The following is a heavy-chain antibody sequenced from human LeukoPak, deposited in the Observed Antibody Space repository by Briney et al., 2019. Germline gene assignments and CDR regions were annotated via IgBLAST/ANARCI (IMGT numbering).Heavy chain of an antibody. V-gene: IGHV3-48*01. D-gene: IGHD6-19*01. Sequence: PGGSLRLSCAASGFTFSSYSMNWVRQAPGKGLEWVSYISSSSTIYYADSVKGRFTISRDNAKNSLYLQMNSLRAEDTAVYYCARESGWQLLFDYWGQGTLVTVSS. J-gene: IGHJ4*02. CDR3: ARESGWQLLFDY. CDR1: GFTFSSYS. CDR2: ISSSSTI.